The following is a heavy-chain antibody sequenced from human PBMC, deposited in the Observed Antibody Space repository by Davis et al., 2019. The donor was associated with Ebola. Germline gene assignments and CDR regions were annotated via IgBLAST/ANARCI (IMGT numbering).Heavy chain of an antibody. CDR1: GFSFRDYG. D-gene: IGHD3-3*01. V-gene: IGHV3-23*01. Sequence: GSLKISCAASGFSFRDYGMHWVRQAPGKGLEWVSVISGSGGGTDYADSVKGRFTISRDNSKNTLYLQMNSLRGEDTAVYYCAKSGLSFGVVKYHYGMDVWGKGTTVTVSS. CDR2: ISGSGGGT. J-gene: IGHJ6*04. CDR3: AKSGLSFGVVKYHYGMDV.